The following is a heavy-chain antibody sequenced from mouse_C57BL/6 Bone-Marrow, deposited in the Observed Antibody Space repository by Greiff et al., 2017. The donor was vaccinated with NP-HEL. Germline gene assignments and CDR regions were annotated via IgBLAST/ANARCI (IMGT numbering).Heavy chain of an antibody. Sequence: VQLQQSGAELVRPGASVKLSCTASGFNIKDDYMHWVKQRPEQGLEWIGWIDPENGDTEYASKFQGKATITADTSSNTAYLQLSSLTSEDTAVYYCTVGSSWFAYWGQGTLVTVSA. D-gene: IGHD1-1*01. CDR3: TVGSSWFAY. J-gene: IGHJ3*01. V-gene: IGHV14-4*01. CDR1: GFNIKDDY. CDR2: IDPENGDT.